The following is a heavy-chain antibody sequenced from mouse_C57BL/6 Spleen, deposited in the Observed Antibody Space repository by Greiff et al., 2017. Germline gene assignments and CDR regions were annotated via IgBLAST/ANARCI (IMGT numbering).Heavy chain of an antibody. J-gene: IGHJ3*01. Sequence: EVPLQQSGPELVKPGASVKISCKASGYSFTDYNMNWVKQSNGKSLAWIGVINPNYGTTSYNQKFKGKATLTVDQSSSSAYMQLNSLTSEDSSVYYCARWGSGYDGAWFAYWGRETLVTVSA. CDR1: GYSFTDYN. CDR3: ARWGSGYDGAWFAY. D-gene: IGHD3-2*02. V-gene: IGHV1-39*01. CDR2: INPNYGTT.